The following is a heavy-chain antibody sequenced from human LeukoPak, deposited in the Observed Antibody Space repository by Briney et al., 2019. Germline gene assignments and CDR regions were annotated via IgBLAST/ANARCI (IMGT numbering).Heavy chain of an antibody. V-gene: IGHV3-66*01. D-gene: IGHD3-22*01. Sequence: GGSLRLSCAASGFTFSSYSMTWVRQAPGKGLEWVSVIYSGGSAYYADSVKGRFTISRDNSKNTLYLQMNSLRAEDTAVYYCARDYYDSSGYPYYFDYWGQGTLVTVSS. J-gene: IGHJ4*02. CDR2: IYSGGSA. CDR3: ARDYYDSSGYPYYFDY. CDR1: GFTFSSYS.